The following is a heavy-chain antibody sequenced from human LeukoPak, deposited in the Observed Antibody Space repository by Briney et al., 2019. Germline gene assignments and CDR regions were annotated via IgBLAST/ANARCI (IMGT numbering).Heavy chain of an antibody. D-gene: IGHD3-22*01. CDR3: TTRHPYYYDSSGYYGIV. CDR2: IYSGGST. Sequence: GGSLRLSCTTSGFSFSGYWMHWVRQAPGKGLEWVSVIYSGGSTYYADSVKGRFTISRDNSKNTLYLQMNSLKTEDTAVYYCTTRHPYYYDSSGYYGIVWGQGTLVTVSS. CDR1: GFSFSGYW. J-gene: IGHJ4*02. V-gene: IGHV3-53*01.